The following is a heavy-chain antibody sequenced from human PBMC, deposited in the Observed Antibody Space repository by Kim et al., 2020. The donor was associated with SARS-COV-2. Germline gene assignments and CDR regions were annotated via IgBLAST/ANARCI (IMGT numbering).Heavy chain of an antibody. Sequence: GGSLRLSCAASGFTFSSYEMNWVRQAPGKGLEWVSYISSSGSTIYYADSVKGRFTISRDNAKNSLYLQMNSLRAEDTAVYYCASRVNSAAARFYYYYGMDVWGQGTTVTVSS. J-gene: IGHJ6*02. CDR1: GFTFSSYE. D-gene: IGHD2-2*01. CDR3: ASRVNSAAARFYYYYGMDV. CDR2: ISSSGSTI. V-gene: IGHV3-48*03.